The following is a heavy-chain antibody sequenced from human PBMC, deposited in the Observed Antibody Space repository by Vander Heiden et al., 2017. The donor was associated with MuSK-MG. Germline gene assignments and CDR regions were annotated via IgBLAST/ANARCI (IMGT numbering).Heavy chain of an antibody. Sequence: EVQLVASGGGLVQPGGSLRLSCVVSGFTISTDWMNWGRRAPGKGLEWVDNIKQDGSEKNYVDSVKGRFTISRDNAKISLYLQMNSLRAEDTAVYYCARLQAGYWGQGTLVTVSS. V-gene: IGHV3-7*03. CDR2: IKQDGSEK. CDR3: ARLQAGY. J-gene: IGHJ4*02. CDR1: GFTISTDW.